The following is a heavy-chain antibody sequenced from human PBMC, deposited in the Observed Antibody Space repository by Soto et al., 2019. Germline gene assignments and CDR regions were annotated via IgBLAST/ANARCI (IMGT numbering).Heavy chain of an antibody. J-gene: IGHJ3*02. Sequence: GGSLRLSCSASGFTFSSYAMHWVRQAPGKGLEYVSAISSNGGSTYYADSVKGRFTISRDNSKNTLYLQMSSLRAEDTAVYYCVKVENRWIQLWLTRGDAFDIWGQGTMVTV. V-gene: IGHV3-64D*06. CDR2: ISSNGGST. CDR1: GFTFSSYA. D-gene: IGHD5-18*01. CDR3: VKVENRWIQLWLTRGDAFDI.